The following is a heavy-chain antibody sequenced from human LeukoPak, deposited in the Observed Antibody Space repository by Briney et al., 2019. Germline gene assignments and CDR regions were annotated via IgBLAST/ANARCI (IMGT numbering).Heavy chain of an antibody. CDR3: AKTNGDYNWFDP. V-gene: IGHV3-30*18. CDR1: GFTFSSYG. D-gene: IGHD4-17*01. Sequence: PGRSLRLSCAASGFTFSSYGMHWVRQALGKGLEWVAVISYDGSNKYYADSVKGRFTISRDNSKNTLYLQMNSLRAEDTAVYYCAKTNGDYNWFDPWGQGTLVTVSS. J-gene: IGHJ5*02. CDR2: ISYDGSNK.